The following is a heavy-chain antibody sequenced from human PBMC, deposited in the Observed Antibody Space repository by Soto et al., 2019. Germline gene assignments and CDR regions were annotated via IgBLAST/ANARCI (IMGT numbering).Heavy chain of an antibody. CDR1: GGSSSSSNW. CDR3: ARDGAWDNYYYYGMDV. V-gene: IGHV4-4*02. CDR2: IYHSGST. D-gene: IGHD1-26*01. Sequence: LETLSHTCAVSGGSSSSSNWLSWVRQPPGKGLEWIGEIYHSGSTNYNPSLKSRVTISVDKSKNQFSLKLSSVTAADTAVYYCARDGAWDNYYYYGMDVWGQGTTVTVSS. J-gene: IGHJ6*02.